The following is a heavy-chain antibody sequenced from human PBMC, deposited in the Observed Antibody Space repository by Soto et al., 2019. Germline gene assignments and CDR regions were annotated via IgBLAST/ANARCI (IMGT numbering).Heavy chain of an antibody. D-gene: IGHD2-15*01. CDR3: AIRGVVVVAATPGRYYYGMDV. J-gene: IGHJ6*02. CDR1: GGTFSSYA. Sequence: QVQLVQSGAEVKKPGSSVKVSCKASGGTFSSYAISWVRQAPGQGLEWMGGIIPIFGTANYAQKFQGRVTITADESTSTAYMELSSLRSEDTDVYYCAIRGVVVVAATPGRYYYGMDVWGQGTTVTVSS. V-gene: IGHV1-69*12. CDR2: IIPIFGTA.